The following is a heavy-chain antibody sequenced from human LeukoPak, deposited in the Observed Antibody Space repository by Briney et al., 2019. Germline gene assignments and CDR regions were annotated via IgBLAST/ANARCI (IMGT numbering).Heavy chain of an antibody. Sequence: PSETLSLTCRVSGSSISSATYYWNWIRQPAGKGLEWIGRIYTGGSTNYNPSLKSRVTISVDTSKNQFSLKLSSVTAADTALYYCARENWGFYYFDFWGQGTLVTVSS. D-gene: IGHD7-27*01. CDR2: IYTGGST. J-gene: IGHJ4*02. CDR3: ARENWGFYYFDF. V-gene: IGHV4-61*02. CDR1: GSSISSATYY.